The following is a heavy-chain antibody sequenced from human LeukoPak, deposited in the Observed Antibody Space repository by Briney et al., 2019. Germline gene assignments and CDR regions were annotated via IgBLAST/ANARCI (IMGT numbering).Heavy chain of an antibody. J-gene: IGHJ4*02. D-gene: IGHD5-24*01. V-gene: IGHV3-7*01. CDR2: IAEDGNEK. CDR3: GRGRSMND. CDR1: GFTFSKYW. Sequence: GGSLRLSCEASGFTFSKYWMSWVRQAPGKGLECVANIAEDGNEKYYVDSVKGRITISRDNAKNTLYLQMNSLRVDDTAVYYCGRGRSMNDWGQGTLVTVSS.